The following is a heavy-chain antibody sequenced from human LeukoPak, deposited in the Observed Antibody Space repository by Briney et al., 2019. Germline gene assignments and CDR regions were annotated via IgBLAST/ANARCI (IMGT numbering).Heavy chain of an antibody. V-gene: IGHV1-2*02. CDR1: GYTFTGYY. Sequence: GASVKVSCKASGYTFTGYYMHWVRQAPGQGLEWMGWINPNSGGTEYAQKFQGRVTMTRDTSISTAYMDLNRLTSDDSAVYYCARDVGRWAQYYFDYWGQGTLVTVSS. J-gene: IGHJ4*02. CDR2: INPNSGGT. D-gene: IGHD1-26*01. CDR3: ARDVGRWAQYYFDY.